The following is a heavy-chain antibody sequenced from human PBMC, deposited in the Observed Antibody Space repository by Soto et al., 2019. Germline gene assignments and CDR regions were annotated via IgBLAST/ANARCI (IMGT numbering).Heavy chain of an antibody. CDR3: ARDPERYGITIFGVVTAAVDY. J-gene: IGHJ4*02. V-gene: IGHV3-30*03. Sequence: GGSLRLSCAASGFTFSSYGMHWVRQAPGKGLEWVAVISYDGSNKYYADSVKGRFTISRDNSKNTLYLQMNSLRAEDTAVYYCARDPERYGITIFGVVTAAVDYWGQGTLVTVSS. CDR1: GFTFSSYG. D-gene: IGHD3-3*01. CDR2: ISYDGSNK.